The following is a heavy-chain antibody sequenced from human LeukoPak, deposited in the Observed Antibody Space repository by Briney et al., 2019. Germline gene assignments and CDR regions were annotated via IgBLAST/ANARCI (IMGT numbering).Heavy chain of an antibody. Sequence: GGSLRLSCAASGFTFSSYAMSWVRQAPGKGLEWVSAISGSGGGTYYADSVKGRFTISRDNSKNTLYLQMNSLRAEDTAVYYCAKGLHRQWLVPHYFDYWGQGTLVTVSS. J-gene: IGHJ4*02. CDR1: GFTFSSYA. V-gene: IGHV3-23*01. CDR3: AKGLHRQWLVPHYFDY. CDR2: ISGSGGGT. D-gene: IGHD6-19*01.